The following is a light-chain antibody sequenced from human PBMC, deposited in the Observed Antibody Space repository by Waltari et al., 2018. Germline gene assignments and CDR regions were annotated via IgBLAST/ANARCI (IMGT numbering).Light chain of an antibody. J-gene: IGLJ2*01. CDR3: VLYMGSGISQ. CDR1: SGSVSTHYY. Sequence: QTVVTQEPSFSVSPGGTVTLTCGLSSGSVSTHYYPSWYQQTPGQAPRTLIYSTNTRPSGVPDRFSGSILGNKAALTITGAQADDESDYYCVLYMGSGISQFGGGTKLTVL. V-gene: IGLV8-61*01. CDR2: STN.